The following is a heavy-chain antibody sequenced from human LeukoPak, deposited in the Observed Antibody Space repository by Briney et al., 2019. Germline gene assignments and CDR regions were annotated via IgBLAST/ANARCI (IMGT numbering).Heavy chain of an antibody. CDR1: GGSFSGYY. Sequence: SETLSLTCAVYGGSFSGYYWSWIRQPPGKGLECIGEINHRGSTNYNPSLKSRVTISVDTSKNQFSLKLSSVTAADTAVYYCARGRLGEVAGRAWGQGTLVTVSS. V-gene: IGHV4-34*01. CDR2: INHRGST. J-gene: IGHJ5*02. D-gene: IGHD6-19*01. CDR3: ARGRLGEVAGRA.